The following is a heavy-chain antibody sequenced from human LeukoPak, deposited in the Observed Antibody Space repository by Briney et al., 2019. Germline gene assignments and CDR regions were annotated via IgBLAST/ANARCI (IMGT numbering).Heavy chain of an antibody. CDR3: VRGEELLGSWVAFDH. V-gene: IGHV6-1*01. Sequence: SQTLSLTCAISGDSVSSNSASWNWIRQSPPRGLEWLGRTYYRSRWYNDYAVSVKTRITINPDTSKSLFSLQLKSVTPEDTAVYYCVRGEELLGSWVAFDHWGQGTLVTVSS. J-gene: IGHJ4*02. D-gene: IGHD2-21*01. CDR2: TYYRSRWYN. CDR1: GDSVSSNSAS.